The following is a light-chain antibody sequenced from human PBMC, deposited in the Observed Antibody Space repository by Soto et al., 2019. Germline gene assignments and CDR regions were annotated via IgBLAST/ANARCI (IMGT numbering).Light chain of an antibody. CDR2: WAS. CDR1: QSVLYSSNNKNY. V-gene: IGKV4-1*01. J-gene: IGKJ4*01. Sequence: DIVMTQSPDSLAVSLGERATINCKSSQSVLYSSNNKNYLAWYQQKPGQPPKLLISWASTRESGVPHRFSGSGSRTDFTLTISSLQAEDVAVYYCQQYYSTPLTFGGGTKVEIK. CDR3: QQYYSTPLT.